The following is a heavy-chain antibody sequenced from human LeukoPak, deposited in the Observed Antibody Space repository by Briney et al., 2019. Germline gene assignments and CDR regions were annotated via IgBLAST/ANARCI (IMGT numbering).Heavy chain of an antibody. Sequence: PGESLKISCKGCGYSFTSYWIGWVRQMPGKGLEWMGVIYPDDSDTRYSPSFQGQVTISADKSISTAFLQWSSLKASDTATYYCARSDSSRYYSSLWQFDLRGRGTLVTVSS. CDR3: ARSDSSRYYSSLWQFDL. D-gene: IGHD3-22*01. CDR1: GYSFTSYW. J-gene: IGHJ2*01. CDR2: IYPDDSDT. V-gene: IGHV5-51*01.